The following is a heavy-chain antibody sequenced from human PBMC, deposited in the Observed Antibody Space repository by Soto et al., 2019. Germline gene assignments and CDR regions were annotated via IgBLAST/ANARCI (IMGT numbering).Heavy chain of an antibody. D-gene: IGHD1-1*01. Sequence: EVQLLESGGDLVQPGGSLRLSCAASGFTFSSYAMSWVRQAPGKGLEWVSAISGSGDITNYADSVKGRFSISRDNSKNTVYLQMNSLSADDTAVYYCAKDRQPSVYNGLAVWGQGTTVTVSS. CDR2: ISGSGDIT. CDR1: GFTFSSYA. J-gene: IGHJ6*02. CDR3: AKDRQPSVYNGLAV. V-gene: IGHV3-23*01.